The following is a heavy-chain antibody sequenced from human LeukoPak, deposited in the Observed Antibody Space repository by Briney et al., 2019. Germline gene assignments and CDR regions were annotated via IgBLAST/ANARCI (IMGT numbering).Heavy chain of an antibody. J-gene: IGHJ4*02. CDR3: ARLITARLKGSYYFDY. CDR2: IDTISSDI. Sequence: GGSLRLSCTGSGFTFGGYALSWVRQAPGKGLEWVSSIDTISSDIYYADSVRGRFTISRDNAKRSVYLQMNSLRAEDTAVYYCARLITARLKGSYYFDYWGLGTLVTVSS. CDR1: GFTFGGYA. D-gene: IGHD6-6*01. V-gene: IGHV3-21*01.